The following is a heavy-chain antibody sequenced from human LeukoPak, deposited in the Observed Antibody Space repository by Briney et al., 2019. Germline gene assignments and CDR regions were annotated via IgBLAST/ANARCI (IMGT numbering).Heavy chain of an antibody. J-gene: IGHJ3*02. CDR1: GFTFSSYA. CDR2: ISGSGGST. CDR3: AKPYYYDSSGYYYTDAFDI. Sequence: PGGSLRLSCAASGFTFSSYAMSCVRQAPGKGLEWVSAISGSGGSTYYADSVKGRFTISRDNSKNTLYLQMNSLRAEDTAVYYCAKPYYYDSSGYYYTDAFDIWGQGTMVTVSS. D-gene: IGHD3-22*01. V-gene: IGHV3-23*01.